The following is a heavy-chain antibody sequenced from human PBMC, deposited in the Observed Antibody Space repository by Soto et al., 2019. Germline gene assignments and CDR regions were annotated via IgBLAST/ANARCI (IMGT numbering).Heavy chain of an antibody. J-gene: IGHJ4*02. CDR3: AADTFYYASSY. D-gene: IGHD3-10*01. CDR1: GFTFTDHY. V-gene: IGHV3-11*01. CDR2: ISQSGTTI. Sequence: LGLSCATSGFTFTDHYMTWIRQAPGKGLEWVSYISQSGTTIHYADSVKGRFTVSRDNAQKSLYLQMDSLRAEDTAVYYCAADTFYYASSYWGQGTLVTVSS.